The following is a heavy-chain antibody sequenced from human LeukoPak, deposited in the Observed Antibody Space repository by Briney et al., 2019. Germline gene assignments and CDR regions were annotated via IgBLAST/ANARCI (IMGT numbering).Heavy chain of an antibody. CDR2: IIPIFGTA. V-gene: IGHV1-69*06. CDR3: GRSANYFGSGTYYIDAFDI. Sequence: GASVKVSCKASGGTFSSYAISWVRQAPGQGLEWMGGIIPIFGTANYAQKFQGRVTITADKSTSTAYMELNSLRSEDTAIYYCGRSANYFGSGTYYIDAFDIWGQGTMVTVSS. J-gene: IGHJ3*02. CDR1: GGTFSSYA. D-gene: IGHD3-10*01.